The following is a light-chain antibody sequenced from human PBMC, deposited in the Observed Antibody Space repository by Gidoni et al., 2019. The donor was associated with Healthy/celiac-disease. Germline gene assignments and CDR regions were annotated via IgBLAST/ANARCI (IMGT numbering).Light chain of an antibody. CDR3: QQYGSSPPLT. J-gene: IGKJ4*01. Sequence: IVLTQSPGTLSLSPGERATLSCRASQSVSSSYLAWYQQKPGQAPRLLIYGASSRATGIPDRFSGGGSGTDFTLTISRLEPEDFAVYYCQQYGSSPPLTFGGETKVEIK. CDR2: GAS. V-gene: IGKV3-20*01. CDR1: QSVSSSY.